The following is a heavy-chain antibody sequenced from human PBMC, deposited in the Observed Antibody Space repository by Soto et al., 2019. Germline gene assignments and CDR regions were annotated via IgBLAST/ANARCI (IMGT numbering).Heavy chain of an antibody. CDR3: ARRSPDRLIYYYYGMDV. J-gene: IGHJ6*02. Sequence: PGVSLKISCKGSGYSFTSYWISWVRQMPGKGLEWMGRIDPSDSYTNYSPSFQGHVTISADKSISTAYLQWSSLKASDTAMYYCARRSPDRLIYYYYGMDVWGQGTTVTVSS. CDR1: GYSFTSYW. V-gene: IGHV5-10-1*01. D-gene: IGHD3-22*01. CDR2: IDPSDSYT.